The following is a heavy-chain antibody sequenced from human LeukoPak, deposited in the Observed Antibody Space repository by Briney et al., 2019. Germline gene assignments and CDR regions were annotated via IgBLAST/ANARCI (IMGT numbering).Heavy chain of an antibody. Sequence: GGSLRLSCAASGFTFSGSAMHCVRQASGKGLEWVGRIRSKANSYATAYAASVKGRLTISRDDSKNTAYLQMNSLKTEDTAVYYCTRQRTEGWFDPWGQGTLVTVSS. CDR2: IRSKANSYAT. V-gene: IGHV3-73*01. CDR1: GFTFSGSA. CDR3: TRQRTEGWFDP. J-gene: IGHJ5*02.